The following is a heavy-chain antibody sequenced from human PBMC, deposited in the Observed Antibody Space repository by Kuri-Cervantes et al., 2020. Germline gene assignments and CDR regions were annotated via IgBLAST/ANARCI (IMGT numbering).Heavy chain of an antibody. D-gene: IGHD6-13*01. CDR3: TTVKDTGYSSSWFSFYYYYGMDV. CDR2: IKSKTDGGTT. CDR1: GFTFNNAW. V-gene: IGHV3-15*01. J-gene: IGHJ6*02. Sequence: GESLKISCAASGFTFNNAWMSWVRQAPGKGLEWVGRIKSKTDGGTTDYAAPVKGRFTISRDDSKNTLYLQMNSLKTEDTAVYYCTTVKDTGYSSSWFSFYYYYGMDVWGQGTTVTVSS.